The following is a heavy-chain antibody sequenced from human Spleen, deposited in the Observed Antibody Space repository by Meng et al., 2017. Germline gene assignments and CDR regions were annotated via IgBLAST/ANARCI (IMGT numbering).Heavy chain of an antibody. J-gene: IGHJ4*02. CDR2: IIPRLGTD. D-gene: IGHD5-24*01. Sequence: HVQMVVSVVVKQTTRSAVKGSCKVSGGSFCRYAFSWLRQPTGKGLEWMGRIIPRLGTDNYAQKLRGSVRITADKYTSKAYMELSSLRSDDTAVYYCARDAHLEEMAMDYWGQGTLVTVSS. CDR3: ARDAHLEEMAMDY. V-gene: IGHV1-69*06. CDR1: GGSFCRYA.